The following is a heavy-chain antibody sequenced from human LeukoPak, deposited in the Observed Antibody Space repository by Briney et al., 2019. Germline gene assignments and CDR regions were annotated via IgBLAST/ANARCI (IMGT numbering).Heavy chain of an antibody. Sequence: ASVKVSCKASGYTFTDYYMHWVRQAPGQWLEWMGWINPNSGGTNYAQKFQGWVTMTRDTSISTAYMELSRLRSDDTAVYYCARDRRSHYYGSGSYYPDVFDIWGQGTMVTVSS. D-gene: IGHD3-10*01. CDR2: INPNSGGT. CDR3: ARDRRSHYYGSGSYYPDVFDI. CDR1: GYTFTDYY. V-gene: IGHV1-2*04. J-gene: IGHJ3*02.